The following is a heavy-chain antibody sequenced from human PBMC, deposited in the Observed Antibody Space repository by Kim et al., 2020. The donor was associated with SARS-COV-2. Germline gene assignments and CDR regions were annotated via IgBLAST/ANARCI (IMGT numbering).Heavy chain of an antibody. V-gene: IGHV1-69*04. CDR2: IIPILGIA. Sequence: SVKVSCKASGGTFSSYAISWVRQAPGQGLEWMGRIIPILGIANYAQKFQGRVTITADKSTSTAYMELSSLRSEDTAVYYCARGSNGAGPWDYYYMDVWGKGTTVTVSS. J-gene: IGHJ6*03. D-gene: IGHD1-26*01. CDR3: ARGSNGAGPWDYYYMDV. CDR1: GGTFSSYA.